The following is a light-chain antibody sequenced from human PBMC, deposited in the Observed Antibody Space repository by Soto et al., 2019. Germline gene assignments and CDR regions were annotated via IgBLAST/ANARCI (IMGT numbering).Light chain of an antibody. CDR1: QIVLYSSNSKNY. V-gene: IGKV4-1*01. J-gene: IGKJ3*01. Sequence: DIVMTQAPDSLAVSLVERATMNWKSRQIVLYSSNSKNYLAWYQQRPGHPPKLLIYGASSRESGVPDRFSGSGSGTDFTLTISYLQAEDVAVYYCQQYNSLPFTFGPGTKVDIK. CDR2: GAS. CDR3: QQYNSLPFT.